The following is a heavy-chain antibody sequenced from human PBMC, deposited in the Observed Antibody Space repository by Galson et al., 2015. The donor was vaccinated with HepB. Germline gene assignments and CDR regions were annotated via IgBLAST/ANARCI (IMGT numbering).Heavy chain of an antibody. V-gene: IGHV3-48*04. CDR1: GFTFSSYS. Sequence: SLRLSCAASGFTFSSYSMNWVRQAPGKELEWVSYISSSSSTIYYADSVKGRFTISRDNAKNSLYLQMNSLRAEDTAVYYCARVPFYYCSGGSCYSDYWGQGTLVTVSS. D-gene: IGHD2-15*01. J-gene: IGHJ4*02. CDR2: ISSSSSTI. CDR3: ARVPFYYCSGGSCYSDY.